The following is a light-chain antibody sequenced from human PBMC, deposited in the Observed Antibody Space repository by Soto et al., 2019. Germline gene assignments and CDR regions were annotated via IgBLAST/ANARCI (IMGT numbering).Light chain of an antibody. CDR2: GAT. Sequence: EIVMTQSPATLSVSPGERATLSCRASQSVSSDLAWYHQKPGQAPRLLIYGATTRATGIPARFRGSGSGTKFTLSITSLQSEDFAVYYRQQYNNWPRTFGQGTKMEIK. CDR3: QQYNNWPRT. J-gene: IGKJ1*01. CDR1: QSVSSD. V-gene: IGKV3-15*01.